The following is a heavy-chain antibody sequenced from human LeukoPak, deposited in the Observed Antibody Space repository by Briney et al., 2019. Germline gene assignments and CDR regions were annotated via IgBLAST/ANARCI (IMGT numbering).Heavy chain of an antibody. CDR3: ARGTYSSGWSYYFDY. J-gene: IGHJ4*02. V-gene: IGHV4-59*01. CDR1: GDSISSYY. D-gene: IGHD6-19*01. CDR2: IHYTGST. Sequence: SATLSLTCTVSGDSISSYYWSWIRQSPEKGLEWIGYIHYTGSTYYNPSLRSRVTISVDTSKNQFSLKLSSVTAADTAVYYCARGTYSSGWSYYFDYWGQGTLVTVSS.